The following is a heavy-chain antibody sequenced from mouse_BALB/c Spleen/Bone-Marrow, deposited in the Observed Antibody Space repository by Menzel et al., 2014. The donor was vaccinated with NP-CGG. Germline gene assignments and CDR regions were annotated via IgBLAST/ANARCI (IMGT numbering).Heavy chain of an antibody. Sequence: VQLQQSGAELARPGASVKMSCEASGYTFTSYTMHWVKQRPGQGLEWIGYINPSSGYTNYKQRFKDKATLTADKSSSTAYMQQSNLTSKDTAVYSVARGIIYCYGGRNGYFDVWGSGTTVTVSS. CDR3: ARGIIYCYGGRNGYFDV. CDR2: INPSSGYT. CDR1: GYTFTSYT. D-gene: IGHD1-1*01. V-gene: IGHV1-4*01. J-gene: IGHJ1*01.